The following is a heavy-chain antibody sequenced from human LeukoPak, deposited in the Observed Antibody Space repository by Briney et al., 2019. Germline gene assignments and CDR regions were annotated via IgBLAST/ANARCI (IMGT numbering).Heavy chain of an antibody. Sequence: GGSLRLSCAASGFTFGSYAMHWVRQAPGKGLEWVAVISYDGSNKYYADSVKGRFTISRDNSKNTLYLQMNSLRAEDTAVYYCARDVGYFYSSSFDYWGQGTLVTVSS. J-gene: IGHJ4*02. V-gene: IGHV3-30-3*01. CDR3: ARDVGYFYSSSFDY. CDR1: GFTFGSYA. CDR2: ISYDGSNK. D-gene: IGHD6-13*01.